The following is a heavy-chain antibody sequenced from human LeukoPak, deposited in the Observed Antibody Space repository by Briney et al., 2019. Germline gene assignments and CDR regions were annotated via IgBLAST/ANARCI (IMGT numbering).Heavy chain of an antibody. V-gene: IGHV4-59*01. J-gene: IGHJ4*02. CDR3: ARSIVGGAFDY. D-gene: IGHD2-21*01. CDR1: GGSISSYY. CDR2: IYYSGST. Sequence: SETLSLTCTVSGGSISSYYWSWIRQPPGKGLEWIGYIYYSGSTNYNPSLKSRVTISVDTSKNQFSLKLNSVTAEDTAVYYCARSIVGGAFDYWGQGTLVTVSS.